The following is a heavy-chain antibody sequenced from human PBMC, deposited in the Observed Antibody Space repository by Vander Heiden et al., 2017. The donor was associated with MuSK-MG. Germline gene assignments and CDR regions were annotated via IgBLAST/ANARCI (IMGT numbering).Heavy chain of an antibody. V-gene: IGHV3-21*01. D-gene: IGHD3-22*01. Sequence: EVQLVESGGGLVKPGGSLRLSCAASGFTFSTYSMNWVRQAPGKGLEWVSSISSSSSYIYYADSVKGRFTISRDNAKNSLYLQMNSLRAEDTAVYYCARGPGTWYYYDSSGYCDYWGQGTLVTVSS. CDR1: GFTFSTYS. CDR2: ISSSSSYI. CDR3: ARGPGTWYYYDSSGYCDY. J-gene: IGHJ4*02.